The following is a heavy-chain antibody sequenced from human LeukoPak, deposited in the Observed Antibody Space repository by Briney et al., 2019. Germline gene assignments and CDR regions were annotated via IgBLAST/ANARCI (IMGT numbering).Heavy chain of an antibody. CDR3: ARDRTYYYGSGSYEFDY. CDR1: GFTVSSNY. V-gene: IGHV3-11*01. J-gene: IGHJ4*02. Sequence: GGSLRLSCAASGFTVSSNYMSWVRQAPGKGLEWVSYINNGGRTIYYADSVKGRFTISRDNAKNSLYLQMNSLRAEDTAVYYCARDRTYYYGSGSYEFDYWGQGTLVTVSS. CDR2: INNGGRTI. D-gene: IGHD3-10*01.